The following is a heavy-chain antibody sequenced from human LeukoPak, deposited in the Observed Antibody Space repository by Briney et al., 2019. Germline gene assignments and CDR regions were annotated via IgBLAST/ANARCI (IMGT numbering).Heavy chain of an antibody. CDR3: ARHVHYFDY. Sequence: SETLSFTYTVSGGSISSYYWSWIRQPPGKGLEWIGYIYTSGSTNYNPSLKSRVTISVDTSKNQFSLKLSSVTAADTAVYYCARHVHYFDYWGQGTLVTVSS. CDR2: IYTSGST. V-gene: IGHV4-4*09. D-gene: IGHD2-8*01. CDR1: GGSISSYY. J-gene: IGHJ4*02.